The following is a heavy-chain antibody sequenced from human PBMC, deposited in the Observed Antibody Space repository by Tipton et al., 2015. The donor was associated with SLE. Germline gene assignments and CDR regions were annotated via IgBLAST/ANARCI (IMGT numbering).Heavy chain of an antibody. Sequence: SLRLSCAASGFTFSSYEMNWARQAPGKGLEWVSYISSSGSTIYYADSVKGRFTISRDNAKNSLYLQMNSLRAEDTAVYYCARGAVPAAWGWFDPWGQGTLVTVSS. CDR1: GFTFSSYE. V-gene: IGHV3-48*03. J-gene: IGHJ5*02. CDR3: ARGAVPAAWGWFDP. D-gene: IGHD2-2*01. CDR2: ISSSGSTI.